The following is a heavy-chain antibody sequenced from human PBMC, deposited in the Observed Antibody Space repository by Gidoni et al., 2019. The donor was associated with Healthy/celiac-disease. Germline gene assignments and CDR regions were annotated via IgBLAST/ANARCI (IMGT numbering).Heavy chain of an antibody. CDR3: ARESSSSWYRGRPYYYGMDV. D-gene: IGHD6-13*01. CDR1: GGTFSSYA. V-gene: IGHV1-69*01. Sequence: KKPGSSVKVSCKASGGTFSSYAISWVRQAPGQGLEWMGGIIPIFGTANYAQKFQGRVTITADESTSTAYMELSSLRSEDTAVYYCARESSSSWYRGRPYYYGMDVWGQGTTVTVSS. CDR2: IIPIFGTA. J-gene: IGHJ6*02.